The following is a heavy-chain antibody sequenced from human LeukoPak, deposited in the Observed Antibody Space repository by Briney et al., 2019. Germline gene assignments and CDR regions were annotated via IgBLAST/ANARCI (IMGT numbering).Heavy chain of an antibody. CDR2: INPSRNT. CDR1: DDSITMYY. J-gene: IGHJ4*02. V-gene: IGHV4-34*01. CDR3: ARRYDFWSGYPPPLDY. D-gene: IGHD3-3*01. Sequence: SETLSLTCSVSDDSITMYYWNWLRQPPGKGLEWIGQINPSRNTNYNPSLKSRVTISVDTSKKQFSLKLSSVTAADTAVYYCARRYDFWSGYPPPLDYWGQGTLVTVS.